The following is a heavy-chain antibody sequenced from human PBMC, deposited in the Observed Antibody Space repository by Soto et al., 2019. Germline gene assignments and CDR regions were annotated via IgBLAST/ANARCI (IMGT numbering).Heavy chain of an antibody. CDR2: INSDGSST. CDR1: GFTVSSYL. V-gene: IGHV3-74*01. J-gene: IGHJ4*02. Sequence: GGSLRLSCAASGFTVSSYLMHWVRQAPGKGLVWVSRINSDGSSTSFADSVKGRFTISRDNAKNTLYLQMNSLRAEDTAVYYCARVNYGDYGGVYDYWGQGALVTVSS. D-gene: IGHD4-17*01. CDR3: ARVNYGDYGGVYDY.